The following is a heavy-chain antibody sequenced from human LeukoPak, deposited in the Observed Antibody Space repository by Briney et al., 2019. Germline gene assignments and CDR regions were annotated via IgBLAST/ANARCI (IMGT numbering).Heavy chain of an antibody. V-gene: IGHV1-2*04. D-gene: IGHD2-15*01. Sequence: ASVKVSCEASGYTFTGYYMHWVRQAPGQGLEWMGWINPNSGGTNYAQKFQGWVTMTRDTSISTAYMELSRLRSDDTAVYYRARDKGYCSGGSCYSLDYWGQGTLVTVSS. CDR3: ARDKGYCSGGSCYSLDY. CDR1: GYTFTGYY. CDR2: INPNSGGT. J-gene: IGHJ4*02.